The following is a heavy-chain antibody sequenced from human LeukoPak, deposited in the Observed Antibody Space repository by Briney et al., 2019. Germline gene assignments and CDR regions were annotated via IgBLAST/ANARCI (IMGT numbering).Heavy chain of an antibody. J-gene: IGHJ4*02. Sequence: PSQTLSLTCAVSGGSISSGSYSWSWIRQPPGKGLEWIGYIYYSGSTNYNPSLKSRVTISVDTSKNQFSLKLSSVTAADTAVYYCARGPPPDFDYWGRGTLVTVSS. CDR2: IYYSGST. V-gene: IGHV4-30-4*07. CDR3: ARGPPPDFDY. CDR1: GGSISSGSYS.